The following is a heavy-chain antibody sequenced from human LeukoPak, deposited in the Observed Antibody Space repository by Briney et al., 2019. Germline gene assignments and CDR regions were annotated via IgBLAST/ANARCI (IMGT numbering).Heavy chain of an antibody. J-gene: IGHJ6*02. V-gene: IGHV3-21*01. Sequence: PGRSLRLSCAASGFTFSSYSMNWVRQAPGKGLEWVSSISSSSSYIYYADSVKGRFTISRDNAKNSLYLQMNSLRAEDTAVYYCAREVQQLDYYYYGMDVWGQGTTVTVSS. CDR2: ISSSSSYI. CDR1: GFTFSSYS. D-gene: IGHD6-13*01. CDR3: AREVQQLDYYYYGMDV.